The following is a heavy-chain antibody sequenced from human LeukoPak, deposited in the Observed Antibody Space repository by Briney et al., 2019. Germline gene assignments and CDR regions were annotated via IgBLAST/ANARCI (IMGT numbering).Heavy chain of an antibody. CDR1: GGSISSSSYY. CDR3: ARRMIGIRFDP. D-gene: IGHD3-22*01. Sequence: SETLSLTCTVSGGSISSSSYYWGWIRQPPGKGLEWIASINYSGSVHYNPSLKSRVTMSVDTSKNQFSLNLRSVTAADTAVYYCARRMIGIRFDPWGQGTLVTVSS. CDR2: INYSGSV. J-gene: IGHJ5*02. V-gene: IGHV4-39*01.